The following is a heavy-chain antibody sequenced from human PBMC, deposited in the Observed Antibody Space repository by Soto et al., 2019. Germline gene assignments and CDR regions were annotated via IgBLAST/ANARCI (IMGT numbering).Heavy chain of an antibody. J-gene: IGHJ4*02. CDR2: VSPYNGNA. Sequence: ASVKVSCKTSGYTFSNYAISWVRQAPGQGLEWMGWVSPYNGNANYTEKFQGRVSMTTDTSTTTAYMELTSLTSDDPAIYYCAREISLIMAAPDYWGQGTLVTVSS. D-gene: IGHD2-8*01. CDR3: AREISLIMAAPDY. CDR1: GYTFSNYA. V-gene: IGHV1-18*04.